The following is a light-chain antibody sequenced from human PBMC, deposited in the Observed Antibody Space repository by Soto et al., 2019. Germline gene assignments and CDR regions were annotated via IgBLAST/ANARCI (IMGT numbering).Light chain of an antibody. CDR1: GSDIGTYNF. J-gene: IGLJ1*01. Sequence: QSALTQPASVSGSPGQSITISCSGSGSDIGTYNFVSWYQHHPGRAPKLIISEVANRPSGVSDRFSGSKSGSLASLTISGLQADDEAVYYCSSYTGGNPSYVFGTGTKLTVL. CDR2: EVA. V-gene: IGLV2-14*01. CDR3: SSYTGGNPSYV.